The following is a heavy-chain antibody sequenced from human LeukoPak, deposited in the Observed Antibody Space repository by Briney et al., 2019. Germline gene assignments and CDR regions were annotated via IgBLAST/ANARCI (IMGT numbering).Heavy chain of an antibody. Sequence: PGGSLRLSCAASGFTFSSYGMHWVRQAPGKGLEWVAVISYDGSNKYYADSVKGRFTISRDNSKNTLYLQMNSLRAEDTAVYYCARDPVPGVVGGTAPGNAFDIWGQGTMVTVSS. J-gene: IGHJ3*02. CDR1: GFTFSSYG. CDR2: ISYDGSNK. D-gene: IGHD1-1*01. V-gene: IGHV3-30*03. CDR3: ARDPVPGVVGGTAPGNAFDI.